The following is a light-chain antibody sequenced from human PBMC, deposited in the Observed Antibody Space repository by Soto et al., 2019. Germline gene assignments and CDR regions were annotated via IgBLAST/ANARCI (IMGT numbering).Light chain of an antibody. V-gene: IGKV1-5*01. CDR1: QSISSW. CDR2: DAS. CDR3: QQYNWGT. J-gene: IGKJ3*01. Sequence: DIQMTQSPSTLSASVGDRVTITCRASQSISSWLAWYQQKPGKAPKLLIYDASSLESGVPSRLSGSGSGTEFTLTICSLKPDDFATDYCQQYNWGTFGPGTKVDIK.